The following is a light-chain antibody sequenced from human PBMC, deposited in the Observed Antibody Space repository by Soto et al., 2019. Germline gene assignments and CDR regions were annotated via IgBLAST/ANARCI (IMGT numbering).Light chain of an antibody. J-gene: IGKJ1*01. CDR3: QQYERYST. CDR1: QDIAIY. CDR2: KAS. V-gene: IGKV1-5*03. Sequence: IQLTQSPSSLSASVGDRVTITCRASQDIAIYLAWYQQKPGIAPKLLIHKASTLESGVPSRFSGSGFGTEFTLTISGLQPEDSATYYCQQYERYSTFGQGTKV.